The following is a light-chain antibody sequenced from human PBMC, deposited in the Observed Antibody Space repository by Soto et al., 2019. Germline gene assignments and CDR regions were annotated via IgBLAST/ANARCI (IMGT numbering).Light chain of an antibody. CDR2: GAS. Sequence: EIVLTQSPGTLSLSPGERATLSCRASQSVSSSYLAWYQQKPGQAPRLLIYGASSSATGIPDRFSGSGSGTDFTLTISRIEPEDFAVYYCQQYGSSPLYTFGQGTKLEIK. CDR3: QQYGSSPLYT. J-gene: IGKJ2*01. V-gene: IGKV3-20*01. CDR1: QSVSSSY.